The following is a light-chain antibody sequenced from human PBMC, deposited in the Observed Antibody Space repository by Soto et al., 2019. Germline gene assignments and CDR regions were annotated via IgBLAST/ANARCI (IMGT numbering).Light chain of an antibody. V-gene: IGLV2-14*01. J-gene: IGLJ1*01. Sequence: QSALTQPASVSGSPGQSITISCTGTSSDVGGYNYVSWYQQHPGKATKLMIYDVSNRPSGVSNRFSGSKSGNTASLTISGLQAEDEADDYGSSYTSRSTLYVFGTGTKLTVL. CDR2: DVS. CDR3: SSYTSRSTLYV. CDR1: SSDVGGYNY.